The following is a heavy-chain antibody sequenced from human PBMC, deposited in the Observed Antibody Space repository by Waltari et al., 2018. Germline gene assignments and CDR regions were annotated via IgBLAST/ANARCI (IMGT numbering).Heavy chain of an antibody. CDR1: GGSISSSSYY. CDR2: IYYSGST. V-gene: IGHV4-61*01. Sequence: QLQLQESGPGLVKPSENLSLTCTVSGGSISSSSYYWSWIRQPPGKGLEWIGYIYYSGSTNYNPSLKSRVTISVDTSKNQFSLKLSSVTAADTAVYYCARELRTYGDYVLDYWGQGTLVTVSS. J-gene: IGHJ4*02. CDR3: ARELRTYGDYVLDY. D-gene: IGHD4-17*01.